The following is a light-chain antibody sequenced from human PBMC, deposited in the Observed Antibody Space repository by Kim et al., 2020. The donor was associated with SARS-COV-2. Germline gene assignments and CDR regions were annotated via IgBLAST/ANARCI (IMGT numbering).Light chain of an antibody. J-gene: IGLJ2*01. CDR2: RDG. CDR1: NNGSKN. Sequence: VALGQTARITCGGNNNGSKNVRWYQQKRGQAPVLVIDRDGDRPSGIPERFAGSNSGNTATLAISRAQAGEEADYYCQVWDSSPVIFGGGTQLTVL. V-gene: IGLV3-9*01. CDR3: QVWDSSPVI.